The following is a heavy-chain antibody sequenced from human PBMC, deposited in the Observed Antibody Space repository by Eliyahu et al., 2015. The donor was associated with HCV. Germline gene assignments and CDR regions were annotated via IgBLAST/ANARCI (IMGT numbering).Heavy chain of an antibody. V-gene: IGHV4-59*01. J-gene: IGHJ5*02. Sequence: QVQLQESGPGLVKPSETLSLTCTVXXXSIXXXXWXWXRQPPGKGLEWIGYIYYSGSTNYNPSLKSRVTISVDTSKNQFSLKLSSVTAADTAVYYCARGGKAYCSGGSCYHNWFDPWGQGTLVTVSS. CDR3: ARGGKAYCSGGSCYHNWFDP. CDR1: XXSIXXXX. D-gene: IGHD2-15*01. CDR2: IYYSGST.